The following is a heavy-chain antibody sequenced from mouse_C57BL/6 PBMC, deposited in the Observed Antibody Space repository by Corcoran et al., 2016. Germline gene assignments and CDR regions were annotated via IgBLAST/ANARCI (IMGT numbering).Heavy chain of an antibody. Sequence: EVQLQQSGPELVKPGASVKISCKASGYTFTDYYMNWVKQSHGKSLEWIGDINPNNGGTSYNQKFKGKATLTVDKSSSTAYMELRSLTSEDSAVYYCARYYYGSPFDYWGQGITLTVSS. V-gene: IGHV1-26*01. D-gene: IGHD1-1*01. J-gene: IGHJ2*01. CDR3: ARYYYGSPFDY. CDR1: GYTFTDYY. CDR2: INPNNGGT.